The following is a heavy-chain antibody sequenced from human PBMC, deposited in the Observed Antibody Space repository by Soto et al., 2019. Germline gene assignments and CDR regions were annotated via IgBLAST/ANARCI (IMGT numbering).Heavy chain of an antibody. J-gene: IGHJ4*02. Sequence: PGGSLRLSCASSGFNFSFYAMYWVRQTPGKRLEWVAVISFDGNNIYYADSVRGRFTISRDSSSSMLYLQMNNLKPEDSAIYYSARVGCSSISCETQFDNRGQGTLVTVSS. CDR3: ARVGCSSISCETQFDN. V-gene: IGHV3-30-3*01. D-gene: IGHD2-2*01. CDR1: GFNFSFYA. CDR2: ISFDGNNI.